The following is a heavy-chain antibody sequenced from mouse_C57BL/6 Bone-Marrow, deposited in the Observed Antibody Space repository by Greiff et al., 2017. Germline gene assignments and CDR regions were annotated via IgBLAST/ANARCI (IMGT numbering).Heavy chain of an antibody. D-gene: IGHD1-1*01. Sequence: EVKVVESGEGLVKPGGSLKLSCAASGFTFSSYAMSWVRQTPEKRLEWVAYISSGGDYIYYADTVKGRFTISRDNARNTLYLQMSSLKSEDTAMYYGTRDPLSSYAMDYWGQGTSVTVSS. CDR3: TRDPLSSYAMDY. J-gene: IGHJ4*01. CDR1: GFTFSSYA. V-gene: IGHV5-9-1*02. CDR2: ISSGGDYI.